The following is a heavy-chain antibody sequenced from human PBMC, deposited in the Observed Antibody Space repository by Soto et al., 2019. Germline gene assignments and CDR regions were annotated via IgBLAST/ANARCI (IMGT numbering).Heavy chain of an antibody. V-gene: IGHV3-15*07. J-gene: IGHJ6*01. D-gene: IGHD2-2*01. CDR3: TTREGYCISTSCYVDYYYYGXXV. CDR1: SVSNAW. Sequence: SVSNAWMNWVRQAPGKGLEWVGRIKSKTDGGTTDYAAPVKGRFTISRDDSKNTLYLQMNSLKTEDTAVYYCTTREGYCISTSCYVDYYYYGXXV. CDR2: IKSKTDGGTT.